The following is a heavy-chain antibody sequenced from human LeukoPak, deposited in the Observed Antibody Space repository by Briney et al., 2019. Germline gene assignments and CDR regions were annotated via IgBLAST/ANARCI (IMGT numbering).Heavy chain of an antibody. D-gene: IGHD2-2*02. CDR3: ARGRGILSEDIVVVPAAIQSRGSGYYYYYMDV. CDR1: GGTFSSYA. V-gene: IGHV1-69*05. CDR2: IIPIFGTA. Sequence: ASVKVSCKASGGTFSSYAISWVRQAPGQGLEWMGGIIPIFGTANYAQKFQGRVTITTDESTSTAYMELSSLRSEDTAVYYCARGRGILSEDIVVVPAAIQSRGSGYYYYYMDVWGKGTTVTVSS. J-gene: IGHJ6*03.